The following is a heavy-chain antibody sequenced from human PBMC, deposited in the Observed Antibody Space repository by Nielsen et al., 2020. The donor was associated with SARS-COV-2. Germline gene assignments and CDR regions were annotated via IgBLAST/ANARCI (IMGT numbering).Heavy chain of an antibody. V-gene: IGHV4-34*01. CDR3: AFDPYGDYGGDAFDI. J-gene: IGHJ3*02. CDR2: INHSGST. CDR1: GGSLSGYY. Sequence: SETLSLTCAVYGGSLSGYYWSWIRQPPGKGLEWIGEINHSGSTNFTPSLKSRVTISVDTSKNQFSLNLSSVTAADTAVYYCAFDPYGDYGGDAFDIWGQGTMVTVSS. D-gene: IGHD4-17*01.